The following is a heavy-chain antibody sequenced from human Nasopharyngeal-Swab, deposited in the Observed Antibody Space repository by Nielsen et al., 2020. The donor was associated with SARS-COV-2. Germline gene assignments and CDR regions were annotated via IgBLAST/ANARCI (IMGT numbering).Heavy chain of an antibody. CDR1: GDSISNNNYY. CDR2: IYYSGTT. D-gene: IGHD4-11*01. J-gene: IGHJ5*02. Sequence: SETLSLTCTISGDSISNNNYYWGWIRQPPGKGLEWIVMIYYSGTTYHNPSLTSRVTISIDNSRNQFSLRLTSVTAADTAVYYCVRGEYGNSANWFDPWGQGALVTVSS. V-gene: IGHV4-39*07. CDR3: VRGEYGNSANWFDP.